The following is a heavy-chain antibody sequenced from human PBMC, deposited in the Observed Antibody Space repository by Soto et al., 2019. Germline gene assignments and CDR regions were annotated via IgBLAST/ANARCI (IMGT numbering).Heavy chain of an antibody. CDR1: GGSISSGGYY. J-gene: IGHJ6*03. CDR2: IYYSGST. CDR3: QRGREIVTTDYYYYMDV. Sequence: SETLSLTCTVSGGSISSGGYYWSWIRQHPGKRLEWIGYIYYSGSTYYNPSLKSRVTISVDTSKNHFSLKLSSVTAADTAVYYCQRGREIVTTDYYYYMDVWAKGITVNVS. V-gene: IGHV4-31*03. D-gene: IGHD4-4*01.